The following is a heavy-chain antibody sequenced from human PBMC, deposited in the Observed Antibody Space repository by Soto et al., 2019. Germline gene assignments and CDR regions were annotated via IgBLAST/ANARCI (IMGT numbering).Heavy chain of an antibody. CDR2: INAGNGNT. Sequence: QVPLVQSGAEVKKPGASVKVSCKASGYTFTSYAMHWVRQAPGQRLEWMGWINAGNGNTKYSQKFQGRVTITRDTSASTAYMELSSLRSEDTAVYYCARRDSGSFYYYGMDVWGQGTTVTVSS. CDR3: ARRDSGSFYYYGMDV. V-gene: IGHV1-3*01. J-gene: IGHJ6*02. D-gene: IGHD1-26*01. CDR1: GYTFTSYA.